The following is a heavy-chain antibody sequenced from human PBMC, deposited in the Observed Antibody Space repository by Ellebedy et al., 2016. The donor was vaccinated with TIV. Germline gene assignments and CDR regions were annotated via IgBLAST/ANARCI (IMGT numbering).Heavy chain of an antibody. D-gene: IGHD3-22*01. CDR3: ARGDKYYYESSGYYYTY. J-gene: IGHJ4*02. Sequence: ASVKVSCKASGYTFTSYFMYWVRQAPGQGLEWMGIINPSGGDTNYAQRFQGRVTMTRDTSTSTVYMELSSLRSEDTAGYYCARGDKYYYESSGYYYTYWGQGTLVAVSS. CDR2: INPSGGDT. CDR1: GYTFTSYF. V-gene: IGHV1-46*01.